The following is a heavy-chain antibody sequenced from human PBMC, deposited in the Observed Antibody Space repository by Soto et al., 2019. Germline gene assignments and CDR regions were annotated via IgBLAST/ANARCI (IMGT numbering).Heavy chain of an antibody. Sequence: QVQLQESGPGLVKPSETLSLPCTVSGASISGFYWSWIRKSAGKGLERIGRIYATGTTEYNPFLKRRVMMSVDTSKKEFSLKLRSVTAAGTSVYYCVGDGPTTLRDWFDPWGQGISVTFSS. CDR3: VGDGPTTLRDWFDP. CDR1: GASISGFY. D-gene: IGHD1-1*01. V-gene: IGHV4-4*07. CDR2: IYATGTT. J-gene: IGHJ5*02.